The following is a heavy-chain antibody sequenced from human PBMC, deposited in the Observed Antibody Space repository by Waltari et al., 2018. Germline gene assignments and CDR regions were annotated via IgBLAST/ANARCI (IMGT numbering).Heavy chain of an antibody. V-gene: IGHV1-46*01. CDR1: GYTFTSYY. D-gene: IGHD3-22*01. J-gene: IGHJ4*02. Sequence: QVQLVQSGAEVKTPGASVKVSCKASGYTFTSYYMHWVRQAPGQGLEWMGIINPSGGSTSYAQKFQGRVTMTRDTSTSTVYMELSSLRSEDTAVYYCARDGYDSSLGGRIFDYWGQGTLVTVSS. CDR2: INPSGGST. CDR3: ARDGYDSSLGGRIFDY.